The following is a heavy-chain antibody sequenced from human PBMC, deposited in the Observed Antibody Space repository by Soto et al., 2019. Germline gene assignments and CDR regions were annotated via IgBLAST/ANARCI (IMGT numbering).Heavy chain of an antibody. J-gene: IGHJ6*02. CDR2: IWYDGGTK. CDR3: ARIDCTGNNCNPYYHYGMDV. D-gene: IGHD2-8*02. V-gene: IGHV3-33*01. CDR1: GFTFYTYG. Sequence: QEQLVESGGGVVQPGRSLRLSCAASGFTFYTYGMHWVRQVPGKGLQWVAVIWYDGGTKYYADSVRGRFTLSRDNSKNTLYLQMNSLRDEDTAVYYCARIDCTGNNCNPYYHYGMDVWGQGTTVTVSS.